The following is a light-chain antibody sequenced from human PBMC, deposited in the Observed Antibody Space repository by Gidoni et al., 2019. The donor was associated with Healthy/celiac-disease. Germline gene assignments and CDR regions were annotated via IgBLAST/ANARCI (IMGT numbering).Light chain of an antibody. J-gene: IGLJ2*01. CDR3: QAWDSKVV. CDR1: KLGDKY. Sequence: QPPSVSVSPGQTASITCSGDKLGDKYACWYQQKPGQSPVLVIYQDSKRPSGIPERFSGSNSGNTATLTISGTQAMDEADYYCQAWDSKVVFGGGTKLTV. V-gene: IGLV3-1*01. CDR2: QDS.